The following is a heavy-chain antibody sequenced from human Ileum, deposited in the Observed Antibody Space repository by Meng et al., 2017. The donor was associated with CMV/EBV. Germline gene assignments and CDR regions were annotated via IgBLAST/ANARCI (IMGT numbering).Heavy chain of an antibody. CDR1: GYTFTSYD. Sequence: SCKASGYTFTSYDINWVRQATGQGLEWMGWMNPNSGNTGYAQKFQGRVTITRNTSISTAYMELSSLRSEDTAVYYCTTGSGYSFDYWGQGTLVTVSS. D-gene: IGHD3-3*01. V-gene: IGHV1-8*03. CDR3: TTGSGYSFDY. J-gene: IGHJ4*02. CDR2: MNPNSGNT.